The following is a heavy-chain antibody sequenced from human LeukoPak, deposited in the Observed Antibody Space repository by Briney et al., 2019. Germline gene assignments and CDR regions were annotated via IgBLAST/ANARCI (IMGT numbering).Heavy chain of an antibody. J-gene: IGHJ4*02. CDR2: ISAYNGNT. CDR1: GYTFTSYG. D-gene: IGHD4-17*01. Sequence: ASVKVSCKASGYTFTSYGISWVRQAPGQGPEWMGWISAYNGNTNYAQKLQGRVTMTTDTSTSTAYMELRSLRSDDTAVYYCATNDYGDSFDYWGQGTLVTVSS. CDR3: ATNDYGDSFDY. V-gene: IGHV1-18*01.